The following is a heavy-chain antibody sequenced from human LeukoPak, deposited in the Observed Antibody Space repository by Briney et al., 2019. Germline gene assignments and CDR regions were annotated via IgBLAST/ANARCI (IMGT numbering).Heavy chain of an antibody. CDR2: MNPNSGNT. J-gene: IGHJ4*02. Sequence: RASVKVSCKASGYTFTSYDINWVRQATGQGLEWMGWMNPNSGNTGYAQKFQGRVTMTRNTSISTAYMELSRLRSDDTAVYYCARVGGRYNWNDLAFDYWGQGTLVTVSS. V-gene: IGHV1-8*01. CDR3: ARVGGRYNWNDLAFDY. CDR1: GYTFTSYD. D-gene: IGHD1-1*01.